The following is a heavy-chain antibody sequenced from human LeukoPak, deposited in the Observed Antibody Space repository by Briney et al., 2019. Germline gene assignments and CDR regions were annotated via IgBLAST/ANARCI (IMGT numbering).Heavy chain of an antibody. V-gene: IGHV3-7*02. Sequence: PGGSLRLSCAGSGFTFSSQWMNWVRQAPGKGREWVASIKDDGSEKHFLDSVNGRFAISRDNANNAVYLQMSSLRAEDTAVYYCARRGITISGVLVYHYSGLDVWGQGTTVTVSS. D-gene: IGHD3-3*01. CDR1: GFTFSSQW. CDR3: ARRGITISGVLVYHYSGLDV. J-gene: IGHJ6*02. CDR2: IKDDGSEK.